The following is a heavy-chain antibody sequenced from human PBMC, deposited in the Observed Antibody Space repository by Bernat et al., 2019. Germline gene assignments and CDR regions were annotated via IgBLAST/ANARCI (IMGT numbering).Heavy chain of an antibody. Sequence: QVQLVESGGGVVQPGRSLRLSCAASGFTFSSYGMHWVRQAPGKGLEWVAVISYDGSNKYYADSVKGRFTISRDNSKNTLYLQMNSLRAEDTAVYYCARGPYYDFWSGYYSVYWGQGTLVTVSS. CDR3: ARGPYYDFWSGYYSVY. D-gene: IGHD3-3*01. CDR1: GFTFSSYG. CDR2: ISYDGSNK. V-gene: IGHV3-30*03. J-gene: IGHJ4*02.